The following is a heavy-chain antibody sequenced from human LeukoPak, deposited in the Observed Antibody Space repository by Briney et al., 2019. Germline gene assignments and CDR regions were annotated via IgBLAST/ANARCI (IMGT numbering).Heavy chain of an antibody. J-gene: IGHJ6*02. V-gene: IGHV1-18*01. CDR2: ISAYNGNT. CDR1: GYTFNSYG. Sequence: ASVKVSCKASGYTFNSYGISWLRQAPGQGLEWMGWISAYNGNTNYAQKLQGRVTMTTDTSTSTAYMELRSLRSDDTAVYYCARSGNSQYYYYGMDVWGQGTTVTVSS. CDR3: ARSGNSQYYYYGMDV. D-gene: IGHD4-23*01.